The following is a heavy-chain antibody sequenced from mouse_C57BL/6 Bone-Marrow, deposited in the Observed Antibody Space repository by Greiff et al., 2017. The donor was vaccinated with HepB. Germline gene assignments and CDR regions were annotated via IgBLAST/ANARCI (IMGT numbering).Heavy chain of an antibody. J-gene: IGHJ2*01. CDR1: GYTFTSYW. D-gene: IGHD1-1*01. Sequence: QVQLKQPGAELVKPGASVKLSCKASGYTFTSYWMHWVKQRPGQGLEWIGMIHPNSGSTNYNEKFKSKATLTVDKSSSTAYMQLSSLTSEDSAVYYCARDGYYGSGYWGQGTTLTVSS. CDR2: IHPNSGST. V-gene: IGHV1-64*01. CDR3: ARDGYYGSGY.